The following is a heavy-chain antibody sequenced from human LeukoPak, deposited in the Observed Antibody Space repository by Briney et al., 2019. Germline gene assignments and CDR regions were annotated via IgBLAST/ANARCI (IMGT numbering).Heavy chain of an antibody. D-gene: IGHD3-22*01. J-gene: IGHJ3*02. V-gene: IGHV1-2*02. CDR2: IDPHSCGT. CDR1: GYSFNDYY. CDR3: AREYYDTSGRKYGFDI. Sequence: EASVKVSCKTSGYSFNDYYMHWVRQAPGQGLEGMGWIDPHSCGTNYAQKFQGRGTMTRDTSIYTAYMELSRLRPDDTAVYYCAREYYDTSGRKYGFDIWGQGTMVTVSS.